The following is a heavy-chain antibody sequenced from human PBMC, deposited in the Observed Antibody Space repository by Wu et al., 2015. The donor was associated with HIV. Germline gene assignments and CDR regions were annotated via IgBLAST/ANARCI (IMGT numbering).Heavy chain of an antibody. CDR1: GYTFPNYG. CDR3: ARVAIQLYLGSEYYYMDV. V-gene: IGHV1-18*03. J-gene: IGHJ6*03. D-gene: IGHD5-18*01. CDR2: ISVYNGNT. Sequence: QVQLVQSGGEVKKPGASVKVSCKASGYTFPNYGISWVRQAPGQGLEWMGWISVYNGNTNYAQTFQGRVTMTADTSTSTAYMELRSLRSDDMAVYYCARVAIQLYLGSEYYYMDVWGQRDHGHRLL.